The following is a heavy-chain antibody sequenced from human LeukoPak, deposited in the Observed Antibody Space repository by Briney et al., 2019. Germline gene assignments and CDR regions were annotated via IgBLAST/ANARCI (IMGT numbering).Heavy chain of an antibody. CDR1: GGSISSGGYY. CDR3: ARGKYGTRAFDI. CDR2: IYYSGST. J-gene: IGHJ3*02. Sequence: SQTLSLTCIVSGGSISSGGYYWSWIRQHPGKGLEWIGYIYYSGSTYYNPSLKSRVTISVDTSKNQFSLKLSSVTAADTAVYYCARGKYGTRAFDIWGQGTMVTVSS. V-gene: IGHV4-31*03. D-gene: IGHD1-7*01.